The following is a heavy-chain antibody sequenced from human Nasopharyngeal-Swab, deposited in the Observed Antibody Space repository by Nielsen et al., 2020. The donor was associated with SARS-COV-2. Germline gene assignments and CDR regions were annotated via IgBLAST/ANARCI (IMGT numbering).Heavy chain of an antibody. D-gene: IGHD5-18*01. CDR2: INPSGGST. Sequence: GESLKISCKASGYTFTSYYMHWVRQAPGQGLEWMGIINPSGGSTSYAQKFQGRVTMTRDTSTSTVYMELSSLRSEDTAVYYCARVGGARGYSYGQFDYWGQGTLVTVSS. J-gene: IGHJ4*02. CDR3: ARVGGARGYSYGQFDY. V-gene: IGHV1-46*01. CDR1: GYTFTSYY.